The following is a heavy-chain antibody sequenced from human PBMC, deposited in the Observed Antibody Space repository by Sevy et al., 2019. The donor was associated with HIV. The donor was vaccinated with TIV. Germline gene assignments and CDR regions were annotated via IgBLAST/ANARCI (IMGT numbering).Heavy chain of an antibody. CDR3: ARDRTYYYDSSGYRDAFDI. CDR2: ISAYNGNT. CDR1: GYTFTSYG. V-gene: IGHV1-18*01. D-gene: IGHD3-22*01. J-gene: IGHJ3*02. Sequence: ASVKVSCKASGYTFTSYGISWVRQAPGQGLEWMGWISAYNGNTNYAQKLQGRVTMTTDTSTSTAYMELRSLRSDDTAVYYCARDRTYYYDSSGYRDAFDIWAQGTMVTVSS.